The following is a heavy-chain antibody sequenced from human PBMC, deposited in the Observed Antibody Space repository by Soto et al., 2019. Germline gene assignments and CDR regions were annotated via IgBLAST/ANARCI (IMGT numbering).Heavy chain of an antibody. CDR2: INQDVSQK. Sequence: GGSLRLSCAASGFTFSRYWMTWVRQAPGKGLEWVANINQDVSQKLYVDSVRGRFTISRDDHKNSVYLQMNNLRADDTAVYYCAKLGYNDWDFDYWGQGALVTVSS. CDR3: AKLGYNDWDFDY. J-gene: IGHJ4*02. D-gene: IGHD3-22*01. V-gene: IGHV3-7*01. CDR1: GFTFSRYW.